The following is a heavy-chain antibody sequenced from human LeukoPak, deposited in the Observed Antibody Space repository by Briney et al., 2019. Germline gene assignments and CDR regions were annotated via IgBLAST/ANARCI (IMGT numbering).Heavy chain of an antibody. CDR1: GYTFTGYY. Sequence: ASVKVCCKASGYTFTGYYMHWVRQAPGQGLEWMGWINPNSGGTNYAQKFQGRVTMTRDTSISTAYMELSRLRSDDTAVYYCAREGIAVAGTRNYFDYWGQGTLVTVSS. V-gene: IGHV1-2*02. D-gene: IGHD6-19*01. CDR3: AREGIAVAGTRNYFDY. CDR2: INPNSGGT. J-gene: IGHJ4*02.